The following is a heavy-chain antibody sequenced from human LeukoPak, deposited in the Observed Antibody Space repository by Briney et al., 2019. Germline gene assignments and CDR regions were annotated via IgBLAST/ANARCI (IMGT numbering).Heavy chain of an antibody. Sequence: WASVKVSCKASGGTFSSYAISWVRQAPGQGLEWMGGIIPIFGTANYAQKFQGRVTITADESTSTAYMELSSLRSEDTAVYCCARAPLADFWSGYYHSYYFDYWGQGTLVTVSS. J-gene: IGHJ4*02. V-gene: IGHV1-69*01. CDR3: ARAPLADFWSGYYHSYYFDY. CDR2: IIPIFGTA. D-gene: IGHD3-3*01. CDR1: GGTFSSYA.